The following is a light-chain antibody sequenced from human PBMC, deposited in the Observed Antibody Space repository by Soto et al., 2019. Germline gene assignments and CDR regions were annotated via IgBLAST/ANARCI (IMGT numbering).Light chain of an antibody. CDR2: DVS. J-gene: IGLJ1*01. Sequence: QSALTQPASVSGSPGQSITISCTGTSSDVGGYNYVSWYQQHPGKAPKLMIYDVSNRPSGVSNRFSGSKSGNTASLTISGLQAADEADYYCSSYTSSSILYVFGTGTKLTVL. V-gene: IGLV2-14*01. CDR1: SSDVGGYNY. CDR3: SSYTSSSILYV.